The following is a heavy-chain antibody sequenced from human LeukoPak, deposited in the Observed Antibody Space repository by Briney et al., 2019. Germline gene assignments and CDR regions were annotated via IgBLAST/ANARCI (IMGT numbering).Heavy chain of an antibody. CDR2: ISTMSSTK. CDR3: ARGKIGYYYGDYDGY. D-gene: IGHD4-17*01. V-gene: IGHV3-48*02. J-gene: IGHJ4*02. Sequence: PGGSLRLSCAASGFTFSSYDMNWVRQAPGKGLEWVSYISTMSSTKYYADSVKGRFTISRDNAKNSLSLQMNSLRDEDTAVYYCARGKIGYYYGDYDGYWGQGTQVTVSS. CDR1: GFTFSSYD.